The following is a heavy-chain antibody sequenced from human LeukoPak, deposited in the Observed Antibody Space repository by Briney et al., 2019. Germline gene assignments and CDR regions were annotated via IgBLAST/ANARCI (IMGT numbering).Heavy chain of an antibody. CDR2: IRVSGST. CDR1: GFTFSSYA. D-gene: IGHD3-10*01. Sequence: GGSLRLSCTTSGFTFSSYALSWVRQALGKGLEWVSGIRVSGSTYYPDSVTGRFTISRDNSENTLYLQMSGLRAEDTAVYYCAKAQGSMVRGVDDYWGQGTLVTVSS. V-gene: IGHV3-23*01. CDR3: AKAQGSMVRGVDDY. J-gene: IGHJ4*02.